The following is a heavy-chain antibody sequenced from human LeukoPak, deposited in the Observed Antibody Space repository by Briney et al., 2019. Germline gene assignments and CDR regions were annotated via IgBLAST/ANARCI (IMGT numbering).Heavy chain of an antibody. CDR2: INHSGST. D-gene: IGHD3-16*01. V-gene: IGHV4-30-2*01. Sequence: SQTLSLTCTVSGGSISSGGYYWSWIRQPPGKGLEWIGEINHSGSTNYNPSLKSRVTISVDTSKNQFSLKLSSVTAADTAVYYCARIEGVMYYFDYWGQGTLVTVSS. CDR3: ARIEGVMYYFDY. J-gene: IGHJ4*02. CDR1: GGSISSGGYY.